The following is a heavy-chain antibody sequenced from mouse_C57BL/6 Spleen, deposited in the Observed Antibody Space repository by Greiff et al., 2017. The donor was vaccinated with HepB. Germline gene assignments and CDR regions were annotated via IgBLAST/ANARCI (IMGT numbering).Heavy chain of an antibody. Sequence: VQLVESGAELVKPGASVKISCKASGYAFSSYWMNWVKQRPGKGLEWIGQIYPGDGDTNYNGKFKGKATLTADKSSSTAYMQLSSLTSEDSAVYFCASTDSYAMDYWGQGTSVTVSS. CDR3: ASTDSYAMDY. J-gene: IGHJ4*01. CDR2: IYPGDGDT. CDR1: GYAFSSYW. V-gene: IGHV1-80*01.